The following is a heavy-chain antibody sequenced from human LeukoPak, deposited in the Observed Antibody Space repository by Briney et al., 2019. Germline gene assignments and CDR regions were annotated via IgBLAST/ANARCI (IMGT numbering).Heavy chain of an antibody. V-gene: IGHV4-59*08. D-gene: IGHD5-24*01. Sequence: SETLSLTCTVSGGSISGYYWSWIRQPPGKGLEWIGYIYYTGNTNSNPSLKSRVVISVDTSKNQFSLQLNSVTAADTAVYYCAKYGDGSRFDYWGQGTLVTVSS. CDR1: GGSISGYY. J-gene: IGHJ4*02. CDR3: AKYGDGSRFDY. CDR2: IYYTGNT.